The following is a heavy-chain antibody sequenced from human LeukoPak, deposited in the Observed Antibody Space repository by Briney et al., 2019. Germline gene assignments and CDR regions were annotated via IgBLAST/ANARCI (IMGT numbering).Heavy chain of an antibody. CDR2: ISYDGSNK. CDR3: ARDSMVRGVMIYWYFDL. J-gene: IGHJ2*01. V-gene: IGHV3-30-3*01. Sequence: GRALRLSCAASGFTFSSYAMHWVRPAPGKGRERVAVISYDGSNKYYADSVKGRFTISRDNSKNTLYLQMNSLRAEDTAVYYCARDSMVRGVMIYWYFDLWGRGTLVTVSS. CDR1: GFTFSSYA. D-gene: IGHD3-10*01.